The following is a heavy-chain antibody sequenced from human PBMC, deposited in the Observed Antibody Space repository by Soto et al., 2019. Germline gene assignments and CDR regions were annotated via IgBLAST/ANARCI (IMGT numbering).Heavy chain of an antibody. CDR3: ARGLLGESPGIAAAGTNDY. D-gene: IGHD6-13*01. CDR1: GGSFSGYY. CDR2: INHSGST. Sequence: TSETLSLTCAVYGGSFSGYYWSWIRQPPGKGLEWIGEINHSGSTNYNPSLKSRVTISVDTSKNRFSLKLSSVTAADTAVYYCARGLLGESPGIAAAGTNDYWGQGTLVTVSS. J-gene: IGHJ4*02. V-gene: IGHV4-34*01.